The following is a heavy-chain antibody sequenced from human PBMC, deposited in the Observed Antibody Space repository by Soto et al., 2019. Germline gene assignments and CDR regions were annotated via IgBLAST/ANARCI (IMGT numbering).Heavy chain of an antibody. CDR3: ATTTVVGLFRH. D-gene: IGHD4-17*01. Sequence: QVQLVQSGAEVKKPGASVRVSCKASGYTFPSYGISWARQAPGQGLEWMGWISGYNGIRDYAQKFHGRVTMTTDTSTSTAYMELRSLRSDDTAVYYCATTTVVGLFRHWGRGNLVTVSS. J-gene: IGHJ1*01. CDR1: GYTFPSYG. CDR2: ISGYNGIR. V-gene: IGHV1-18*01.